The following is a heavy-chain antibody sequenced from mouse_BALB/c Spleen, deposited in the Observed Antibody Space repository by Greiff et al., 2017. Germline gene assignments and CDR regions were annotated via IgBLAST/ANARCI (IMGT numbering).Heavy chain of an antibody. Sequence: EVKLQESGPGLVKPSQSLSLTCSVTGYSITSGYYWNWIRQFPGNKLEWMGYISYDGSNNYNPSLKNRISITRDTSKNQFFLKLNSVTTEDTATYYCARDRPLYYYGSSYGGWFAYWGQGTLVTVSA. J-gene: IGHJ3*01. D-gene: IGHD1-1*01. CDR2: ISYDGSN. CDR1: GYSITSGYY. CDR3: ARDRPLYYYGSSYGGWFAY. V-gene: IGHV3-6*02.